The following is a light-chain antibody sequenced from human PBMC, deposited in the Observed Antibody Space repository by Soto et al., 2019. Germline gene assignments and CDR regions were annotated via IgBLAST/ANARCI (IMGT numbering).Light chain of an antibody. CDR1: SRNVGSYNY. Sequence: QSVLTQPASVSGSPGQSITISCTGTSRNVGSYNYVSWYQQHPGKAPKLMIYEVSHRPSGVSDRFSGSKSGNTASLTISGLQAEDEDDYFCSSYISTSSLSRVFGGGTQLTVL. V-gene: IGLV2-14*01. J-gene: IGLJ3*02. CDR2: EVS. CDR3: SSYISTSSLSRV.